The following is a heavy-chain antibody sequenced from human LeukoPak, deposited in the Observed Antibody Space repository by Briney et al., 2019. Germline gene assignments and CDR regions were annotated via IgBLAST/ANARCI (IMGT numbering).Heavy chain of an antibody. V-gene: IGHV4-34*01. CDR2: INHSGST. J-gene: IGHJ6*02. CDR1: GGSFSGYY. Sequence: SETLSLTCAVYGGSFSGYYWSWIRQPPGKGLEWIGEINHSGSTNYNPSLKSRVTISVDTSKNQFSLKLSSVTAADTAVYYCARATWVYGMDVWGQGTTVTVSS. CDR3: ARATWVYGMDV.